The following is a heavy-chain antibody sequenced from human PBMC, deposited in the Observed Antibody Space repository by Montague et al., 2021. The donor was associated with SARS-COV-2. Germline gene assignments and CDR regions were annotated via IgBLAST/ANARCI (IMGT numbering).Heavy chain of an antibody. CDR3: ARDRSYFEH. J-gene: IGHJ4*02. Sequence: SETLSLTCTVSGGSITDYYWSWIRQPPGKGLEWIGYIYYSGSTEYNPSLKSRVTMSIDTSKNQFSLRLSSVTAADTAVYYCARDRSYFEHWGQGTLATVSS. CDR1: GGSITDYY. V-gene: IGHV4-59*12. CDR2: IYYSGST.